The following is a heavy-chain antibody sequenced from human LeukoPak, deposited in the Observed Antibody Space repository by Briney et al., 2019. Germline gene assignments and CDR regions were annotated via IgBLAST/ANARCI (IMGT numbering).Heavy chain of an antibody. CDR2: IYHSGST. Sequence: SQTLSLTCAVSGGSISGGGYSWSWIRQPPGEGLEWIGYIYHSGSTYYNPSLKSRVTISVDRSKNQFSLKLSSVTAADTAVYYCARGTNYGGNFDYWGQGTLVTVSS. D-gene: IGHD4-23*01. V-gene: IGHV4-30-2*01. CDR3: ARGTNYGGNFDY. CDR1: GGSISGGGYS. J-gene: IGHJ4*02.